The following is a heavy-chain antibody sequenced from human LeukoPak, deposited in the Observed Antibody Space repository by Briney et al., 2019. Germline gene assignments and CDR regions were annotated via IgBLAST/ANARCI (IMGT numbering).Heavy chain of an antibody. CDR3: ARDRGGSEKHWFDY. D-gene: IGHD3-10*01. V-gene: IGHV3-21*01. CDR2: ISRGRSSI. Sequence: GGFLRLSCAASGFTFNSYSLNWVRQTPGKGLEWVSSISRGRSSIYYADSVKGRFTISRDDANNSLHLQMNSLRGDDTAIYFCARDRGGSEKHWFDYWGQGTLVTVSS. CDR1: GFTFNSYS. J-gene: IGHJ4*02.